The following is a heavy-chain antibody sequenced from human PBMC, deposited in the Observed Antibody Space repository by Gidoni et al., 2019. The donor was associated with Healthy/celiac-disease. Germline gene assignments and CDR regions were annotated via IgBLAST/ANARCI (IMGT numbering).Heavy chain of an antibody. CDR3: ARGLYNWNDADLLFDY. D-gene: IGHD1-1*01. V-gene: IGHV1-69*02. CDR2: IIPILGIA. Sequence: QVQLVQSGAEVKKPGSSVKVSCKASGVIFSSYTISWVRQAPGQGLEWMGRIIPILGIANYAQKFQGRVTITADKSTSTAYMELSSLRSEDTAVYYCARGLYNWNDADLLFDYWGQGTLVTVSS. J-gene: IGHJ4*02. CDR1: GVIFSSYT.